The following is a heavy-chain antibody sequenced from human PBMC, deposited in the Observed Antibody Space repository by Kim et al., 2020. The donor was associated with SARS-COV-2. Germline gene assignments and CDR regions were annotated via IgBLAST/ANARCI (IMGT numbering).Heavy chain of an antibody. CDR2: IKQDGSEK. V-gene: IGHV3-7*03. Sequence: GGSLRLSCAASGFTFSSYWMSWVRQAPGKGLEWVANIKQDGSEKYYVDSVKGRFTISRDNAKNSLYLQMNSLRAEDTAVYYCARDGLYYYGSGSYYSENHYDYYGMDVWGQGTTVTVSS. CDR3: ARDGLYYYGSGSYYSENHYDYYGMDV. CDR1: GFTFSSYW. J-gene: IGHJ6*02. D-gene: IGHD3-10*01.